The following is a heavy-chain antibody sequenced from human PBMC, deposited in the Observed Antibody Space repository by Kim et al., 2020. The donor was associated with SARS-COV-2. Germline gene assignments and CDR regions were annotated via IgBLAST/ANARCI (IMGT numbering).Heavy chain of an antibody. CDR2: IYYSGST. V-gene: IGHV4-39*01. J-gene: IGHJ6*02. CDR3: ARLSGGWYRAYYGMDV. D-gene: IGHD6-19*01. Sequence: SETLSLTCTVSGGSISSSSYYWGWIRQPPGKGLEWIGSIYYSGSTYYNPSLKSRVTISVDTSKNQFSLKLSSVTAADTAVYYCARLSGGWYRAYYGMDVWGQGTTVTVSS. CDR1: GGSISSSSYY.